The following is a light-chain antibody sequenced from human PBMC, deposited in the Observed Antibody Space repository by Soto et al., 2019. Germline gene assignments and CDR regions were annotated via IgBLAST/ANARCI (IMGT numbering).Light chain of an antibody. V-gene: IGKV3-20*01. CDR3: QQYGRSPFT. J-gene: IGKJ3*01. Sequence: EIVWTKSPGTLSLSPGERATLSCRASQSVSSNNLAWYQQRPGQAPRVVIYGASTRATGIPERFSGSGSGTDFTLTIRRWEPEDFAVYYCQQYGRSPFTFGPGTKVDIK. CDR1: QSVSSNN. CDR2: GAS.